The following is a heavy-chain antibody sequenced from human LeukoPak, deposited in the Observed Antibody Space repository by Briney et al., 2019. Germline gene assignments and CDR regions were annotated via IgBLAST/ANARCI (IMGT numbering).Heavy chain of an antibody. V-gene: IGHV3-33*01. CDR2: IWYDGSNK. CDR1: GFTFSSYG. CDR3: ARDLYDSSGYYHYYYYGMDV. J-gene: IGHJ6*02. D-gene: IGHD3-22*01. Sequence: GRSLRLSCAASGFTFSSYGVHWVRQAPGKGLEWVAVIWYDGSNKYYADSVKGRFTISRDNSKNTLYLQMNSLRAEGTAVYYCARDLYDSSGYYHYYYYGMDVWGQGTTVTVSS.